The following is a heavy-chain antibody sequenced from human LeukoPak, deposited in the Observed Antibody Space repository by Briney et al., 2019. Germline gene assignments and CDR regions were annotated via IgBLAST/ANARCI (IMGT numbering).Heavy chain of an antibody. CDR3: ARPYYYDSRIDP. Sequence: SETLSLTCTVSGGSISSGDYYWSWIRQPPGKGLGWIGYMYYSGSTYYNPSLKSRVVISVDTSKNQFSLKLSSVTAADTAVYYCARPYYYDSRIDPWGQGTLVTVSS. D-gene: IGHD3-22*01. CDR1: GGSISSGDYY. V-gene: IGHV4-30-4*01. CDR2: MYYSGST. J-gene: IGHJ5*02.